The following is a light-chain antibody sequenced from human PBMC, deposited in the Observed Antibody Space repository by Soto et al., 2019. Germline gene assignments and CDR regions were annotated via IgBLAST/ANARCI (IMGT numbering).Light chain of an antibody. CDR2: GAS. V-gene: IGKV3-20*01. CDR1: QGIGDT. CDR3: QQYGGSPRT. Sequence: EVVMRQSPATLSVSPGEGATLSCRASQGIGDTLAWYQHKPGQTPRLLIYGASSRATGIPDRFSGSGSGTEFTLTISRLEPEDFAVYYCQQYGGSPRTFGQGTKVDIK. J-gene: IGKJ1*01.